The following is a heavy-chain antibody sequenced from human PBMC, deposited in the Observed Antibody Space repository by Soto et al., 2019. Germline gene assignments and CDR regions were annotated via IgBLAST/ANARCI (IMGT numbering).Heavy chain of an antibody. V-gene: IGHV3-21*01. CDR3: ARDGVVVVAATPNPQAMVTIPFDY. J-gene: IGHJ4*02. Sequence: GGSLRLSCAASGFTFSRYSMNWVRQAPGKGLEWVSSISSSSSYIYYADSVKGRFTISRDNAKNSLYLQMNSLRAEDTAVYYCARDGVVVVAATPNPQAMVTIPFDYWGQGTLVTVSS. CDR1: GFTFSRYS. D-gene: IGHD2-15*01. CDR2: ISSSSSYI.